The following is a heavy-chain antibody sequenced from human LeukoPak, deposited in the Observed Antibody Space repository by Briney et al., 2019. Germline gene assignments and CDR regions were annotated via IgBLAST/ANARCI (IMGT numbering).Heavy chain of an antibody. CDR2: INPNSGGT. CDR3: ARNTAAAPYMDV. V-gene: IGHV1-2*02. J-gene: IGHJ6*03. Sequence: ASVKVSCKASGYTFTGYYMHWVRQAPGQGLEWMGWINPNSGGTNYAQKFQGRVTMTRDTSISTAYMELSRLRSDGTAVYYCARNTAAAPYMDVWGKGTTVTVSS. CDR1: GYTFTGYY. D-gene: IGHD6-13*01.